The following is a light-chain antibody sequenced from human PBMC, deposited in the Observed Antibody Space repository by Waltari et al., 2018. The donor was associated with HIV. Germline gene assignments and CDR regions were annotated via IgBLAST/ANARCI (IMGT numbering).Light chain of an antibody. CDR3: QQYNNWPFT. CDR2: GAS. CDR1: QSVSST. J-gene: IGKJ3*01. Sequence: ELVMTQSPATLSVSPRERATLSCRASQSVSSTLAWYQQKPGQAPRLLIYGASTRATGIPARFSGSGSGTEFTLTISSLQSEDFAVYYCQQYNNWPFTFGPGTKVDIK. V-gene: IGKV3-15*01.